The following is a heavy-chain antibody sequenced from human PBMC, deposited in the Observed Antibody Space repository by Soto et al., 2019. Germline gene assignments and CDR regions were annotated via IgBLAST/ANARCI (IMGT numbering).Heavy chain of an antibody. CDR1: GGSFSGYY. D-gene: IGHD2-15*01. V-gene: IGHV4-34*01. CDR3: ARILFTGDYYYGLDV. CDR2: INHSGSA. J-gene: IGHJ6*02. Sequence: SETLSLTCAVYGGSFSGYYWSWIRQPPGKGSEWIGEINHSGSADYNPSLKSRVTISLDTSRNQFSLKLSSVTAADTAVYYCARILFTGDYYYGLDVWGQGTKVTVSS.